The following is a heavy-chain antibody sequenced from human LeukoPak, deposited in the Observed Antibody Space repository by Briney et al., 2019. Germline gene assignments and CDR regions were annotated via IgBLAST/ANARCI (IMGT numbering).Heavy chain of an antibody. Sequence: ASVKVSCKASGYTFTSYDINWVRQATGQGLEWMGWMNPNSGNTGYAQKFQGRVTMTRNTSISTAYMELSILRSEDTAVYYCALRVYYYNYYGMDVWGQGTTVTVSS. CDR3: ALRVYYYNYYGMDV. D-gene: IGHD5/OR15-5a*01. CDR2: MNPNSGNT. J-gene: IGHJ6*02. CDR1: GYTFTSYD. V-gene: IGHV1-8*01.